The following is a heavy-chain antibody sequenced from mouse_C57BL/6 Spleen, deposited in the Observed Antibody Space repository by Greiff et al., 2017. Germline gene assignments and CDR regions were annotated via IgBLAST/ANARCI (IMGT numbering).Heavy chain of an antibody. CDR1: GYTFTSYW. D-gene: IGHD2-4*01. V-gene: IGHV1-52*01. J-gene: IGHJ2*01. Sequence: QVQLQQPGAELVRPGSSVKLSCKASGYTFTSYWMHWVKQRPIQGLEWIGNIDPSDSETHYNQKFKYKATLTVDKSSSTAYMQLSSLTSEDSAVDYCASGGDYDVFDYWGQGTTLTVSS. CDR2: IDPSDSET. CDR3: ASGGDYDVFDY.